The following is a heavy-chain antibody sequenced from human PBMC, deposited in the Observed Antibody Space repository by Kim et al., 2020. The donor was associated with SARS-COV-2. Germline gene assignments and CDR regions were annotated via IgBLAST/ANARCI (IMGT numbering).Heavy chain of an antibody. J-gene: IGHJ4*02. Sequence: SETLSLTCTVSGGSISSGGYYWSWIRQHPGKGLEWIGYIYYSGSTYYNPSLKSRVTISVDTSKNHFTLKLSSVTAADTAVYYCARASYYYDSSGLFDYWGQGSLVAVSS. CDR2: IYYSGST. CDR3: ARASYYYDSSGLFDY. CDR1: GGSISSGGYY. D-gene: IGHD3-22*01. V-gene: IGHV4-31*03.